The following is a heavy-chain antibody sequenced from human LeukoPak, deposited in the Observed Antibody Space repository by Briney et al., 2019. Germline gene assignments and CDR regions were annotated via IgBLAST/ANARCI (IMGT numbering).Heavy chain of an antibody. CDR2: IRYDGSDK. V-gene: IGHV3-30*02. J-gene: IGHJ4*02. CDR1: GFTFRSYG. D-gene: IGHD6-19*01. CDR3: AKLVAVAGRNY. Sequence: GGSLRLSCVASGFTFRSYGMHWVRQDPGKGPEWVAFIRYDGSDKFYADSVKGRFTISRDDSKNTLYLQMNSLRAEDTAVYYCAKLVAVAGRNYWGQGTLVTVSS.